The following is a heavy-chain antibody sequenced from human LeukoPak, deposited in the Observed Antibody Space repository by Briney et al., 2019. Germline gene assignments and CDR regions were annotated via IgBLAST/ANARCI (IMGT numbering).Heavy chain of an antibody. CDR1: TFTGYY. D-gene: IGHD3-9*01. V-gene: IGHV1-2*02. CDR2: INPNSGGT. CDR3: ARARYFDQPNDY. Sequence: GASVKVSCKAYTFTGYYMHWVRQAPGQGLEWMGWINPNSGGTNYAQKFQGRVTMTRDTSISTAYMELSRLRSDDTAVYYCARARYFDQPNDYWGQGTLVTVSS. J-gene: IGHJ4*02.